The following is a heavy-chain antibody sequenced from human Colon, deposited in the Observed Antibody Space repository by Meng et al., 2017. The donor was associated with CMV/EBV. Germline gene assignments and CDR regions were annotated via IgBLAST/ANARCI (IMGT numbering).Heavy chain of an antibody. V-gene: IGHV3-48*04. Sequence: GGSLRLSCSASGFTFTHYSMNWVRQAPGKGLEWISYIRSSTYTTYYVDSVKGRFTISRDNAKNTIYLQMNSLGADDPAVYYCARASIPDTGMGLDNWGQGTLVTVSS. J-gene: IGHJ4*02. CDR2: IRSSTYTT. D-gene: IGHD2-8*02. CDR3: ARASIPDTGMGLDN. CDR1: GFTFTHYS.